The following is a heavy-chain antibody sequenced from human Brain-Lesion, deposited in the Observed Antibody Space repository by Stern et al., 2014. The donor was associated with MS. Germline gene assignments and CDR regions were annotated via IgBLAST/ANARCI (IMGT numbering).Heavy chain of an antibody. V-gene: IGHV3-9*01. D-gene: IGHD1-14*01. CDR3: ARDITGSSAYFAY. Sequence: QLVESGGDLVQPGRSLRLSCAAFGFPFDDYAMHWVRHGPGKGLEWVAGISWNSGPIGYADSVKGRFTTSRDNAYSSLYLQMNSLRPEDTALYYCARDITGSSAYFAYWGQGTLVTVSS. J-gene: IGHJ4*02. CDR1: GFPFDDYA. CDR2: ISWNSGPI.